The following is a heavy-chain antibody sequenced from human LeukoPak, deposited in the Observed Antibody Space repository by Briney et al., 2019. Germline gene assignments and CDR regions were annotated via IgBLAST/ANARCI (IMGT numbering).Heavy chain of an antibody. CDR2: INPHSGDT. CDR1: EYTFTGYY. V-gene: IGHV1-2*02. D-gene: IGHD3-16*01. Sequence: ASVKVSCKASEYTFTGYYLHWVRQAPGQGLEWMGWINPHSGDTDYAQKFQGRVTMTRDTSISTAYMELSRLRSDDTAVYYCARESGVMREIRYWGQGTLVTVSS. J-gene: IGHJ4*02. CDR3: ARESGVMREIRY.